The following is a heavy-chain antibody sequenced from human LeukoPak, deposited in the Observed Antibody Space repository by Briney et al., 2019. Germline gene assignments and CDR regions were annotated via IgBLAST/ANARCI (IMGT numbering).Heavy chain of an antibody. D-gene: IGHD2-2*01. V-gene: IGHV4-59*01. CDR3: AVGYCSSTSCYAAGWFDP. CDR1: GGSFSGYY. Sequence: SETLSLTCTVYGGSFSGYYWSWIRQPPGKRLDWIGYIYYSGSTNYNPSLKSRVTISVDTSKKQLSLKLSSVSAADTAVYYCAVGYCSSTSCYAAGWFDPWGQGTLVTVSS. J-gene: IGHJ5*02. CDR2: IYYSGST.